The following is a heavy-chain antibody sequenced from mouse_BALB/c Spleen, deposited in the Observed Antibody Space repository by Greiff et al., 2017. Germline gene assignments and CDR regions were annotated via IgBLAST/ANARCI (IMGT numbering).Heavy chain of an antibody. V-gene: IGHV1-4*01. CDR3: AREGCFASYFDV. J-gene: IGHJ1*01. CDR2: INPSSGYT. D-gene: IGHD6-1*01. CDR1: GYTFTSYT. Sequence: QVQLKQSGAELARPGASVKMSCKASGYTFTSYTMHWVKQRPGQGLEWIGYINPSSGYTNYNQKFKDKATLTADKSSSTAYMQRSSLTSEDSAVYYCAREGCFASYFDVWGAGTTVTVSS.